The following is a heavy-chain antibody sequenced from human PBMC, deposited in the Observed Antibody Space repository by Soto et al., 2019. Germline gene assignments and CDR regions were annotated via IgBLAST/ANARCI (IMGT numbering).Heavy chain of an antibody. CDR2: INWKSDI. CDR1: GFTFDDNA. J-gene: IGHJ6*02. D-gene: IGHD2-2*01. Sequence: PGGSLRLSCAVSGFTFDDNAMHWVRQAPEKGLEWVSGINWKSDIGYADSVKGRFTISRDNAENSLYLQMNSLRSEDTAVYYCARGTDCSSTSCYLDYYYGMDVWGQGTTVTVSS. CDR3: ARGTDCSSTSCYLDYYYGMDV. V-gene: IGHV3-9*01.